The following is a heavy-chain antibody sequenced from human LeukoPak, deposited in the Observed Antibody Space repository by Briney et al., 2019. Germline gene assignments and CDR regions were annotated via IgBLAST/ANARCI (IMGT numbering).Heavy chain of an antibody. CDR1: GFTFSSYA. CDR2: ISYDGSNK. J-gene: IGHJ4*02. Sequence: QSGGSLRLSCAASGFTFSSYAMHWVRQAPGKGLEWVAVISYDGSNKYYADSVKGRFTISRDSSKNTLYLQMNSLRAEDTAVYYCARTYYDSSGEIDYWGQGTLVTVSS. D-gene: IGHD3-22*01. V-gene: IGHV3-30*04. CDR3: ARTYYDSSGEIDY.